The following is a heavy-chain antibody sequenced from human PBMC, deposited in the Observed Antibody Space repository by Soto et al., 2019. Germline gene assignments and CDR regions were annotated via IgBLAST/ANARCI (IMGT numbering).Heavy chain of an antibody. J-gene: IGHJ4*02. CDR1: GFTFSSYA. CDR2: TSDSGGNT. D-gene: IGHD6-13*01. V-gene: IGHV3-23*01. CDR3: AKYVGSSWSYFGS. Sequence: EVQLLESGGGLVQPGGSLRLSCAASGFTFSSYAMGWVRQAPGKGLEWVSGTSDSGGNTYYADSVKGRFTISRDNSKDTLYLQMNSLRAEDTALFYCAKYVGSSWSYFGSWGQGTLVAVPS.